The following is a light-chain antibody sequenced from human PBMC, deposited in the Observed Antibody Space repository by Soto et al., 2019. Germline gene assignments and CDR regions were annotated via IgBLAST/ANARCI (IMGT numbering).Light chain of an antibody. V-gene: IGKV3-20*01. J-gene: IGKJ1*01. CDR3: HQCGNSWST. CDR2: GAS. CDR1: QAVSSTY. Sequence: EVVLTQSPHTLSLSPGESATLSCRASQAVSSTYLVWYQQKPGLAPRLLIYGASSRAAGISDRFSGSGSGTDSTLTISRLEPEDFAVYYCHQCGNSWSTFGEGTKVEIK.